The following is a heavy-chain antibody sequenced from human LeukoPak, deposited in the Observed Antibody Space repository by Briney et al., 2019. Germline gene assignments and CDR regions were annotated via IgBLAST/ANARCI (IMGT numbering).Heavy chain of an antibody. J-gene: IGHJ5*02. D-gene: IGHD3-10*01. V-gene: IGHV4-39*01. CDR3: ARAHNHGSGSYVFDP. Sequence: SETLSLTCTVSGDSISSSIYYWGWIRQPPGKGLEWIGTIYYSGSTYYNPSLQSRVTMSVDTSKNQFSLKVSSVTAADTAVYYCARAHNHGSGSYVFDPWGQGTLVTVSS. CDR1: GDSISSSIYY. CDR2: IYYSGST.